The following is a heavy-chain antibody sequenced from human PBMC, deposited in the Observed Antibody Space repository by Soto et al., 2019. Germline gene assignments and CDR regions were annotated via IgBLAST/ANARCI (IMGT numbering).Heavy chain of an antibody. J-gene: IGHJ6*03. V-gene: IGHV5-51*01. CDR2: IYPGDSDT. D-gene: IGHD3-16*01. CDR1: GYSFTSYW. CDR3: ARLLGFGHYYSSYYMDV. Sequence: GESLKISCKGSGYSFTSYWIGWVRQMPGKGLEWMGIIYPGDSDTRYSPSFQGQVTISADKSISTAYLQWSSLKASDTAMYYCARLLGFGHYYSSYYMDVWGKGTTLTVSS.